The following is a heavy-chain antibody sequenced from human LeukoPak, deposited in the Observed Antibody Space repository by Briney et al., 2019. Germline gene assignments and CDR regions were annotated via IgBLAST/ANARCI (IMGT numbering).Heavy chain of an antibody. CDR1: GFTFDDYA. Sequence: GGSLRLSCAASGFTFDDYAMHWVRQAPGKGLEWVSGISWNSGSIGYADSVKGRFTISRDNAKNSLYLQMNSLRAEDTALYYCAKDRAKSGYCSSTSCYYPYFDYWGQGTLVTVSS. V-gene: IGHV3-9*01. J-gene: IGHJ4*02. CDR2: ISWNSGSI. CDR3: AKDRAKSGYCSSTSCYYPYFDY. D-gene: IGHD2-2*01.